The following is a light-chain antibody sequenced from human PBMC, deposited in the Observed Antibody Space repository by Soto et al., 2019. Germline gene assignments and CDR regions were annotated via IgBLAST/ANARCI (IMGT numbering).Light chain of an antibody. CDR3: QQYNSYRT. CDR1: QLISSW. V-gene: IGKV1-5*01. J-gene: IGKJ1*01. Sequence: DIQMTQSPSTLSASVGDTVTIACRASQLISSWLAWYQQKPGKAPKLLIYDASSLESGVPSRFSGSGSGTEFTLTISSLQPDDFATYYCQQYNSYRTFGQGTKVDI. CDR2: DAS.